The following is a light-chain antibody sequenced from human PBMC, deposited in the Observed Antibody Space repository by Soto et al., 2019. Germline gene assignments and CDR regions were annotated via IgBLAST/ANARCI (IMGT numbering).Light chain of an antibody. CDR3: QQTYSPPHT. CDR2: AAT. V-gene: IGKV1-39*01. Sequence: DFQMTQSPSSLSASVGDRVTITCRSSEMNTIYLNWYQQKSGTAPKLLIYAATVLHSGVPSRFSGSGSGTHFTLTSGLQPEDSATYYCQQTYSPPHTFGGGTKVEIK. J-gene: IGKJ4*01. CDR1: EMNTIY.